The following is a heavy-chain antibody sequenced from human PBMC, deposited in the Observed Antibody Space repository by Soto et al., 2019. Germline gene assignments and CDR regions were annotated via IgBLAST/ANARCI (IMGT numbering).Heavy chain of an antibody. CDR3: ARVSGPEFGVVTSYGMDV. J-gene: IGHJ6*02. Sequence: EVQLVESGGGLVQPGGSLRLSCAASGFTFSSYWMHWVRQAPGKGLVWVSRINSDGSSTSYADSVKGRFTISRDNAKNTLYLQMNSLIAEDTAVSYCARVSGPEFGVVTSYGMDVWGQGTTFTVSS. CDR2: INSDGSST. V-gene: IGHV3-74*01. CDR1: GFTFSSYW. D-gene: IGHD3-3*01.